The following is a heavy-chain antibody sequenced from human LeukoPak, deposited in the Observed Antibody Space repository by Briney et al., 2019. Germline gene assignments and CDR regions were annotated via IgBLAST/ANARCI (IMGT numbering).Heavy chain of an antibody. CDR2: IWYDGNNK. V-gene: IGHV3-33*01. CDR1: GFSLSTYG. J-gene: IGHJ4*02. Sequence: GGCLRLSCAASGFSLSTYGMHWVRPAPGKGLEWVAVIWYDGNNKYYADSVKGRFTISRDNSKNTQFLQMNSLRAEDSAVYYCARAPPYCSGGACYFDYWGQGTLVTVSS. D-gene: IGHD2-15*01. CDR3: ARAPPYCSGGACYFDY.